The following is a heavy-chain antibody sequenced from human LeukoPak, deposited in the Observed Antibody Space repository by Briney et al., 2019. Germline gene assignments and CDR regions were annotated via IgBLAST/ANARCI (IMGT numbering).Heavy chain of an antibody. V-gene: IGHV3-53*05. D-gene: IGHD3-22*01. CDR3: AREQYSSGYFGPYYYYGMDV. CDR1: GFTVSSNY. Sequence: GGSLRLSCVASGFTVSSNYMTWVRQAPGKGLEWVSVIYSGGSTYYAESVKGRFTISRDNSKNTVYLQMNSLRAEDTAVYYCAREQYSSGYFGPYYYYGMDVWGQGTTVTVSS. CDR2: IYSGGST. J-gene: IGHJ6*02.